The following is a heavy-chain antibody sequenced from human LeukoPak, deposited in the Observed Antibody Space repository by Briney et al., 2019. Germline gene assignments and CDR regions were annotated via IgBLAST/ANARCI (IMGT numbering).Heavy chain of an antibody. D-gene: IGHD4-17*01. V-gene: IGHV3-23*01. CDR3: TKDPNGDYVGAFDP. Sequence: GGSLRLSCAASGFTFRSFAMTWVRQAPGKGLEWVSCITGNHGATYNIDSVKGRFTISRDNSQNTLYLQMNSLRAEDTAVYYCTKDPNGDYVGAFDPWGQGTLVTVSS. J-gene: IGHJ5*02. CDR1: GFTFRSFA. CDR2: ITGNHGAT.